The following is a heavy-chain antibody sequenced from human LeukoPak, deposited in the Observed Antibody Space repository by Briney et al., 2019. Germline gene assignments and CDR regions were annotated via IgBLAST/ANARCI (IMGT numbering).Heavy chain of an antibody. Sequence: SESLSLTCSVSGGSIRSYYWSWIRQPPGKRLEWIAYIYNSGSTNYNPSLKSRVTISVDTSKNQFSLNLGSVTAADTAVYYCARGLSYCSGGSCYSGDSPVDYWGQGTLVTVSS. J-gene: IGHJ4*02. CDR3: ARGLSYCSGGSCYSGDSPVDY. D-gene: IGHD2-15*01. CDR2: IYNSGST. CDR1: GGSIRSYY. V-gene: IGHV4-59*01.